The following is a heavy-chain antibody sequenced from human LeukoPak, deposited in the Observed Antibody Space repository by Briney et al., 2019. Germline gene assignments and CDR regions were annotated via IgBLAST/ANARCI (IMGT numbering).Heavy chain of an antibody. J-gene: IGHJ6*02. CDR1: GGSFSGYY. D-gene: IGHD1-26*01. V-gene: IGHV4-4*07. CDR3: ARDLHLRVGATDYYYYGMDV. CDR2: IYTSGST. Sequence: PSETLSLTCAVYGGSFSGYYWSWIRQPAGKGLEWIGRIYTSGSTNYNPSLKSRVTMSVDTSKNQFSLKLSSVTAADTAVYYCARDLHLRVGATDYYYYGMDVWGQGTTVTVSS.